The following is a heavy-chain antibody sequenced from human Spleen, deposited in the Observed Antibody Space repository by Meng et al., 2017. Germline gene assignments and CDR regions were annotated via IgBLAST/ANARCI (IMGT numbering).Heavy chain of an antibody. V-gene: IGHV3-23*01. D-gene: IGHD3-10*01. Sequence: GGSLRLSCAASGFTFSSYDMNWVRQAPGKGLEWLSGVSASGRSTVYADSVKGRFTISRDNSKNTLYLQMSSLRVEDTAIYYCTKDTRGGSGSYSWGTFDVWGQGTMVTVS. J-gene: IGHJ3*01. CDR2: VSASGRST. CDR1: GFTFSSYD. CDR3: TKDTRGGSGSYSWGTFDV.